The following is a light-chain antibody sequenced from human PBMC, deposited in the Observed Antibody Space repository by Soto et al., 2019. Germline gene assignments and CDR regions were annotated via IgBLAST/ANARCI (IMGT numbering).Light chain of an antibody. Sequence: QSVLTQPASVSGSLGQSITISCTGTSSDVGGYNYVSWYQQHPGKAPKIIIYEVTNRPSGVSNRFSGSKSGNTASLTISGLQAEDDADYYCSSYTSRFTFNYIFGTGTKLTVL. CDR2: EVT. J-gene: IGLJ1*01. CDR3: SSYTSRFTFNYI. CDR1: SSDVGGYNY. V-gene: IGLV2-14*01.